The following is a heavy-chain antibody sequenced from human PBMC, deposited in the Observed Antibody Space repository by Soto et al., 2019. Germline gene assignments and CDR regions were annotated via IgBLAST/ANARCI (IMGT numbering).Heavy chain of an antibody. CDR1: GFTFSSYW. CDR3: ARAAPMVRGVYYYYYGMDV. Sequence: GGSLRLSCAASGFTFSSYWMSWVRQAPGKGLEWVANIKQDGSEKYYVDSVKGRFTISRDNAKNSLYLQMNSLRAEDTAVYYCARAAPMVRGVYYYYYGMDVWGQGTTVTVSS. CDR2: IKQDGSEK. J-gene: IGHJ6*02. D-gene: IGHD3-10*01. V-gene: IGHV3-7*01.